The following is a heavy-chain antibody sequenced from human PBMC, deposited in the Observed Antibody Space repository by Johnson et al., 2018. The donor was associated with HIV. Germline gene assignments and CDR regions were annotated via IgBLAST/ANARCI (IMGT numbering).Heavy chain of an antibody. V-gene: IGHV3-7*03. J-gene: IGHJ3*02. CDR2: IKQDGSGSTT. CDR3: AKVRCGGDCLDAFDI. Sequence: MQLVESGGGVVQPGRSLRLSCAASGFTFSSYWMSWVRQAPGKGLEWVANIKQDGSGSTTYYADSVEGRFTISRDNSRNTLYLQMNSLRTEDTAVYYCAKVRCGGDCLDAFDIWGQGTMVTVSS. D-gene: IGHD2-21*02. CDR1: GFTFSSYW.